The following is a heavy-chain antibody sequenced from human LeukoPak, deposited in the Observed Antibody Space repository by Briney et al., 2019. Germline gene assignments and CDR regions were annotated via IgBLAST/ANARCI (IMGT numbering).Heavy chain of an antibody. CDR2: IYSGGST. Sequence: GGSLRLSCAASGFTVSSNYMSWVRQAPGKGLEWVSVIYSGGSTYYADSVKGRFTISRDNSKNTLYLQMNSLRAEDTAVYYCANSNTVTLSWSFWGQGTLVTVSS. CDR3: ANSNTVTLSWSF. J-gene: IGHJ4*02. D-gene: IGHD4-11*01. V-gene: IGHV3-66*01. CDR1: GFTVSSNY.